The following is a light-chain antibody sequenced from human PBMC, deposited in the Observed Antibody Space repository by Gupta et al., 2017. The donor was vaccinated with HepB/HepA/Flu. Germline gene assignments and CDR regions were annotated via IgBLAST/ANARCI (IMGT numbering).Light chain of an antibody. CDR3: AAWDDSMNGWV. CDR2: SNN. CDR1: SSNIGSNT. Sequence: QSVLTQPPAPSGPPGHRVTISCSGSSSNIGSNTVNWYKQLPGTDPKLLIYSNNKQPSGVPDRCSGSKSGTTASLATSGLQYEDEADYYCAAWDDSMNGWVFGGGTKLTVL. J-gene: IGLJ3*02. V-gene: IGLV1-44*01.